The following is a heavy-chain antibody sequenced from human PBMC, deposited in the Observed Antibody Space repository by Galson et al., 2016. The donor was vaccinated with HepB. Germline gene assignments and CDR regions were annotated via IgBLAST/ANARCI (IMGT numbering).Heavy chain of an antibody. V-gene: IGHV3-23*01. CDR2: ISGGADSR. J-gene: IGHJ4*02. D-gene: IGHD2-15*01. CDR3: ATILGYCRGGSCYRDY. Sequence: SLRLSCAASGFSFSSHGMSWVRQAPGKGLEWVSSISGGADSRYYADSVKGRFTISRDNSKNTLYLQMHSLGAEDTAVYYCATILGYCRGGSCYRDYWGRGTLVTVSS. CDR1: GFSFSSHG.